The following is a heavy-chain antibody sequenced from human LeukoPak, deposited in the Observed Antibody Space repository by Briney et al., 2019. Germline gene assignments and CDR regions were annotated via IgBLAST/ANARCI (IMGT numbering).Heavy chain of an antibody. D-gene: IGHD3-10*01. V-gene: IGHV1-2*02. Sequence: ASVKVSCKASGYTFTGYYMHWVRQTPGQGLEWMGWVNTHTGATNYAQKFQGAVAMTRDTPISTAYMELSRPRSDDTAMYYCARSGRGHVYGFFHYWGQGTLVTVSS. CDR1: GYTFTGYY. J-gene: IGHJ4*02. CDR3: ARSGRGHVYGFFHY. CDR2: VNTHTGAT.